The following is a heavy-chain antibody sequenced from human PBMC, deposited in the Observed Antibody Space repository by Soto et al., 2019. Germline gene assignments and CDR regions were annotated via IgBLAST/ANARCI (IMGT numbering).Heavy chain of an antibody. D-gene: IGHD3-3*01. Sequence: EVQLVQSGAEVKKPGESLRISCKGSGYDFSSYWIAWVRQMPGKGLEWMGMIYPGDSDTKYSPSFQGRVTISADRSTSTAYLHWGSLTASDTARYFCARREKWHDFGYWGQGSLVTVSS. CDR3: ARREKWHDFGY. CDR1: GYDFSSYW. V-gene: IGHV5-51*01. J-gene: IGHJ4*02. CDR2: IYPGDSDT.